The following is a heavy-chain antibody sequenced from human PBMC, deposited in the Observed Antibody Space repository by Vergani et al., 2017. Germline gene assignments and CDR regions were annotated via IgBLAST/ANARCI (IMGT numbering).Heavy chain of an antibody. J-gene: IGHJ4*02. V-gene: IGHV4-59*01. CDR1: GGSISSYY. CDR2: IYYSGST. D-gene: IGHD3-22*01. CDR3: AREGSSGYYPYYFDY. Sequence: QVQLQESGPGLVKPSETLSLTCTVSGGSISSYYWSWIRQPPGKGLEWIGYIYYSGSTNYNPSLKSRVTISVDTSKNQFSLKLSSVTAADTAVYYCAREGSSGYYPYYFDYWGQGTLVTVSS.